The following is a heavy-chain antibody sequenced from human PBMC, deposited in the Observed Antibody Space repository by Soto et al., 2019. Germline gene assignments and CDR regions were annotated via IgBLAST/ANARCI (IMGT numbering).Heavy chain of an antibody. J-gene: IGHJ6*02. CDR3: ARADRTLVTSYGLDV. CDR2: INHSGTT. CDR1: GGSFSGFY. D-gene: IGHD2-21*02. Sequence: SETLSLTCAVSGGSFSGFYWTWIRQPPGEGLEWIGEINHSGTTNFNPSLRSRLTISLDSSKEHFSLKLTSMTAADAAVYYCARADRTLVTSYGLDVWGQGTTVTVSS. V-gene: IGHV4-34*01.